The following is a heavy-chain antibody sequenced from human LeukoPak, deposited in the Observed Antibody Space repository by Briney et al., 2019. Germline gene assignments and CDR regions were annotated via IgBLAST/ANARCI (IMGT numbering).Heavy chain of an antibody. CDR3: ARARVVTKWIDY. J-gene: IGHJ4*02. Sequence: GGSLRLSCAASGFTVSNTYMSWVRHAPGKGLEWVSLVYSGGGTYSADSVKGRFTTSRDISKNTLYLQMNSLRAEDTAVYYCARARVVTKWIDYWGQGTLVTVSS. D-gene: IGHD2-21*02. V-gene: IGHV3-53*01. CDR1: GFTVSNTY. CDR2: VYSGGGT.